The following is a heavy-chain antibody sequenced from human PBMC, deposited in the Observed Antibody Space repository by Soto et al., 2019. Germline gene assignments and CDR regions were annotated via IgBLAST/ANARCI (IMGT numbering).Heavy chain of an antibody. V-gene: IGHV3-15*07. Sequence: EVQLVESGGGLVKPGGSLRLSCAASGFTFSNAWMNWVRQAPGKGLEWVGRIKSKTDGGTTDYAAPVKGRFTISRDDSKNSMHLQMNSLITEDTAVYYCPITIFGGYGMDVWGQGTTVIVSS. CDR1: GFTFSNAW. CDR3: PITIFGGYGMDV. CDR2: IKSKTDGGTT. J-gene: IGHJ6*02. D-gene: IGHD3-3*01.